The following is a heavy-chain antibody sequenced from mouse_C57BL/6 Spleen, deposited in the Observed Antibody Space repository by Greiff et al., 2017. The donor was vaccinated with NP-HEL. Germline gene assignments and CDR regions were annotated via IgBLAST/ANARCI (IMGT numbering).Heavy chain of an antibody. CDR2: IHPNSGST. V-gene: IGHV1-64*01. CDR1: GYTFTSYW. CDR3: AGYYDYDGYAMDY. D-gene: IGHD2-4*01. Sequence: QVQLQQPGAELVKPGASVKLSCKASGYTFTSYWMHWVKQRPGQGLEWIGMIHPNSGSTNYNEKFKSKATLTVAKSSSTAYMQLSILTSEDSAVYYGAGYYDYDGYAMDYWGQGTSVTVSS. J-gene: IGHJ4*01.